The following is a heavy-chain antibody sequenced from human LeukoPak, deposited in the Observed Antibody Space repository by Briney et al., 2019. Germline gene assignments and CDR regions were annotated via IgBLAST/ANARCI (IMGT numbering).Heavy chain of an antibody. J-gene: IGHJ4*02. CDR3: ARVQPHYYDSSGYPPDY. D-gene: IGHD3-22*01. CDR2: ISSSGSTI. CDR1: GFTFSDYY. V-gene: IGHV3-11*01. Sequence: GGSLRLSCAASGFTFSDYYMSWIRQAPGKGLEWVSYISSSGSTIYYADSVKGRFTISRDNAKSSLYLQMNSLRAEDTAVYYCARVQPHYYDSSGYPPDYWGQGTLVTVSS.